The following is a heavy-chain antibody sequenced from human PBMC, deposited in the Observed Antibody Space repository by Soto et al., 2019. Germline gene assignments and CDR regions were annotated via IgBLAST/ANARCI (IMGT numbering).Heavy chain of an antibody. CDR1: GGSVSSGSYY. CDR2: IYYSGST. J-gene: IGHJ6*02. D-gene: IGHD6-13*01. Sequence: SETLSLTCAVSGGSVSSGSYYWSWIRQPPGKGLEWIGYIYYSGSTNYNPSLKSRVTISVDTSKNQFSLKLSSVTAADTAVYYCVRGGSSWYPLGMDVWGQGTTVTVSS. V-gene: IGHV4-61*01. CDR3: VRGGSSWYPLGMDV.